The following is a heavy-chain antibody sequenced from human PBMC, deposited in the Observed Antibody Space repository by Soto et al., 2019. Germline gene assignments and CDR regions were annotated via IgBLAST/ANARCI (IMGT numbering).Heavy chain of an antibody. CDR1: GFTFSSYS. CDR3: ASILGELSLHDAFDI. Sequence: GSLRLSCAASGFTFSSYSMNWVRQAPGKGLEWVSAISGSGGSTYYADSVKGRFTISRDNSKNTLYLQMNSLRAEDTAVYYCASILGELSLHDAFDIWGQGTMVTVSS. V-gene: IGHV3-23*01. D-gene: IGHD3-16*02. J-gene: IGHJ3*02. CDR2: ISGSGGST.